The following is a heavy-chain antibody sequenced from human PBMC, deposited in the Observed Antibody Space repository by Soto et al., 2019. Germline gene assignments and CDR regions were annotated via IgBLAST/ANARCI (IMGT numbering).Heavy chain of an antibody. V-gene: IGHV4-34*01. CDR2: INHRETT. CDR1: GGSLSDYY. Sequence: QVQLQQWGAGLLKPSETLSLTCAVYGGSLSDYYWNWLRQPPGKGLEWIGEINHRETTSYNPSLKSRVDISVDTAMTQFSLKLSSVTAADTAIYYCARYQWNPGAFDPWGRGTQVTVSS. CDR3: ARYQWNPGAFDP. J-gene: IGHJ5*02. D-gene: IGHD1-20*01.